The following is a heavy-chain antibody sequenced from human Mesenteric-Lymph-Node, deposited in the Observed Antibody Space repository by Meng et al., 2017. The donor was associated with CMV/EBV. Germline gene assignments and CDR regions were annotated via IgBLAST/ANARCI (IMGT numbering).Heavy chain of an antibody. CDR1: GFTFSDYY. Sequence: LSLTCAASGFTFSDYYMSWVRQAPGKGLEWVSNIIGSGSGITINYADSVRGRFTISRDNAKNSLFLQMNSLRAEDTAVYYCARRRFLEWLPPLYGMDVWGQGTTVTVSS. D-gene: IGHD3-3*01. J-gene: IGHJ6*02. V-gene: IGHV3-11*04. CDR3: ARRRFLEWLPPLYGMDV. CDR2: IIGSGSGITI.